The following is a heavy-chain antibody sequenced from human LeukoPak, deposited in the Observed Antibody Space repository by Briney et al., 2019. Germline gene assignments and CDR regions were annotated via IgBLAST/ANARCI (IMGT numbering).Heavy chain of an antibody. Sequence: GGSLRLSCITSGFTFGDYALTWVRQAPGQGLEWVGFIRSKDKGGTTEYAASVKGRFAISRDDSKSISYLQMNSLRTEDTAVYYCTHDTSGYAYAYEHWGQGTLVTVSS. D-gene: IGHD3-22*01. V-gene: IGHV3-49*04. CDR1: GFTFGDYA. J-gene: IGHJ1*01. CDR3: THDTSGYAYAYEH. CDR2: IRSKDKGGTT.